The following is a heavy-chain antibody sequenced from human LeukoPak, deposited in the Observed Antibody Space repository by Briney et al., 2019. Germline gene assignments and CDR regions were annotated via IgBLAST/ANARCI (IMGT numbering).Heavy chain of an antibody. J-gene: IGHJ4*02. CDR3: ANETQNDDIFDY. Sequence: GGSLRLSCAASGFTFSSYGMHWVRQAPGKGLEWVAFIRYDGSNKYYADSVKGRFTISRDNSKNTLYLQMNSLRAEDTAVYYCANETQNDDIFDYWGQGTLVTASS. CDR2: IRYDGSNK. D-gene: IGHD1-1*01. CDR1: GFTFSSYG. V-gene: IGHV3-30*02.